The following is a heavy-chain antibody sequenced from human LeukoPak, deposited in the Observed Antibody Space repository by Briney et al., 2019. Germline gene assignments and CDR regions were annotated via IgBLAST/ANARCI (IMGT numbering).Heavy chain of an antibody. CDR1: GFTFSDYY. V-gene: IGHV3-53*01. CDR2: IYSGGIT. J-gene: IGHJ4*02. D-gene: IGHD4-23*01. Sequence: GGSLILSCAASGFTFSDYYMSWVRQAPGKGLEWVSVIYSGGITYYADSVKGRFTISRDNSKNTMYLQMNSLRAEDTAVYYCGVNSDYWGQGTLVTVSS. CDR3: GVNSDY.